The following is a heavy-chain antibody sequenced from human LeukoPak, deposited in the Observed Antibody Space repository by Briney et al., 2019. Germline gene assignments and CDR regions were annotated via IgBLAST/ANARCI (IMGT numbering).Heavy chain of an antibody. V-gene: IGHV3-21*06. J-gene: IGHJ4*02. CDR1: GFTFSSYT. CDR3: AGMQYSSSWAAFDY. D-gene: IGHD6-13*01. CDR2: ISSTSTYI. Sequence: GGSLRLSCAASGFTFSSYTMIWVRQAPGKGLEWVSSISSTSTYIYYADSVKGRFTISRDNAKNSLYLQMNSLRAEDTAVYYCAGMQYSSSWAAFDYWGQGTLVIVSS.